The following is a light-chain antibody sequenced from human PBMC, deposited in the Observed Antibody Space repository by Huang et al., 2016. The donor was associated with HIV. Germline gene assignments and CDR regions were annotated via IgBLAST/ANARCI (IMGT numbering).Light chain of an antibody. Sequence: EIVLTQSPATLSLSPGERATLSCRASQSVSSYLAWYQQKPGQAPRLRIYEASNRATGIPARFSGSGSGTDFTLTISSLEPEDFAVYYCQQRSNWPTFGQGTRLEIK. J-gene: IGKJ5*01. CDR1: QSVSSY. CDR2: EAS. CDR3: QQRSNWPT. V-gene: IGKV3-11*01.